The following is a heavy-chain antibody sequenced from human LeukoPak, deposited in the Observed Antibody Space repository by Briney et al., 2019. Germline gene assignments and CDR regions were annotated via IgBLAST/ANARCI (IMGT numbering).Heavy chain of an antibody. J-gene: IGHJ3*02. CDR1: GYSFTSYW. CDR2: IYPGDSDT. Sequence: GESLKISCKGSGYSFTSYWIGWVRQMPGKGLEWMGIIYPGDSDTRYSPSFQGQVTISADKSISTAYLQWSSLKASDTAMYYCARLAMVRGVTNHNDAFDIWGQGTMVTVSS. CDR3: ARLAMVRGVTNHNDAFDI. V-gene: IGHV5-51*01. D-gene: IGHD3-10*01.